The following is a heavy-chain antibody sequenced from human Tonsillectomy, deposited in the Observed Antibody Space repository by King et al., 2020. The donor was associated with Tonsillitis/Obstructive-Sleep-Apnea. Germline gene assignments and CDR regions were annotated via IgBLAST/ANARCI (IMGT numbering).Heavy chain of an antibody. V-gene: IGHV5-51*03. J-gene: IGHJ6*02. CDR1: GYSFTNYW. CDR3: AGPCGYSGHEEDGIDV. D-gene: IGHD5-12*01. Sequence: DVQLVESGAEVKKTGESLKISCKGSGYSFTNYWIGWVRQMPGKGLEWMGIIFPGDSDTRYSPSFQGQVTIPADKSISTAYLQWSSLKASDSAMYYCAGPCGYSGHEEDGIDVWGQGTTVTVSS. CDR2: IFPGDSDT.